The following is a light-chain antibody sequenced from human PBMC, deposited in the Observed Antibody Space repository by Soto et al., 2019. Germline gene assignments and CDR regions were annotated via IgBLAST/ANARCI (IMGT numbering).Light chain of an antibody. J-gene: IGLJ2*01. CDR3: SSYTTSSTVV. CDR1: SSDVGGYNY. Sequence: QSVLTQPASVSGSPGQSITISCTGSSSDVGGYNYVSWYLHHPGKAPKLMIYEVSNRPSGVSNRFSGSKSGNTASLTISGHQAEDEADYYCSSYTTSSTVVFGGGTKLTVL. V-gene: IGLV2-14*01. CDR2: EVS.